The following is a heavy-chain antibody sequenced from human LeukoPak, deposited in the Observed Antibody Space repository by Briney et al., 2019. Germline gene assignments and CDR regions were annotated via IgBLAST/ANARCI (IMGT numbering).Heavy chain of an antibody. CDR1: GFTFSSYS. CDR3: AGKRGNSYDY. D-gene: IGHD4-23*01. V-gene: IGHV3-21*01. J-gene: IGHJ4*02. Sequence: GGSLRLSCAASGFTFSSYSMSWVRQAPGKWLEWVSSISSSSSYIYYADSVKGRFTISRDNAKNSLYLQMNRPRAEDTAVYYCAGKRGNSYDYWGQGTLVTVSS. CDR2: ISSSSSYI.